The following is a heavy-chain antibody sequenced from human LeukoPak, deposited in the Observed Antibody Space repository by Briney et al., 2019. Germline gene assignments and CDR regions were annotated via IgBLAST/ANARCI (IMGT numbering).Heavy chain of an antibody. J-gene: IGHJ3*02. Sequence: SETLSLTCTVSSGSISSYYWSWIRQPPGKGLEWIGYIYYSGSTNYNPSLKSRVTISVDTSKNQFSLKLSSVTAADTAVYYCARLFQDSSGYGGLVPRPEDAFDIWGQGTMVTVSS. CDR3: ARLFQDSSGYGGLVPRPEDAFDI. D-gene: IGHD3-22*01. CDR1: SGSISSYY. CDR2: IYYSGST. V-gene: IGHV4-59*12.